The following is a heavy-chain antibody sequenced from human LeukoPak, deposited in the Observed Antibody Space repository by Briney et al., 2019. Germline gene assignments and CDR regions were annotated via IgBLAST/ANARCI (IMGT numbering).Heavy chain of an antibody. CDR1: GFTFSSYA. V-gene: IGHV3-33*08. J-gene: IGHJ6*02. Sequence: GGSLRLSCAASGFTFSSYAMHWVRQAPGKGLEWVAVIWYDGSNKYYADSVKGRFTISRDDSKNTLYLQMNSLRAEDTAVYYCARGYGDKASNLYYYYGMDVWGQGTTVTVSS. CDR3: ARGYGDKASNLYYYYGMDV. CDR2: IWYDGSNK. D-gene: IGHD4-17*01.